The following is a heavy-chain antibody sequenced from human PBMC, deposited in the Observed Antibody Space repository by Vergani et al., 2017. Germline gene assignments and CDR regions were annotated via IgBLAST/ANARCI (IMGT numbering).Heavy chain of an antibody. CDR2: ISYDGSNK. CDR1: GFTFSRYG. D-gene: IGHD1-26*01. CDR3: AKLPLIVGAYDAFDI. V-gene: IGHV3-30*18. J-gene: IGHJ3*02. Sequence: QVQLVESGGGVVQPGRSLRLSCAASGFTFSRYGMHWVRQAPGKGLEWVAVISYDGSNKYYADSVKGRFTISRDNSKNTLYLQMNSLRAEDTALYYCAKLPLIVGAYDAFDIWGQGTMVTVSS.